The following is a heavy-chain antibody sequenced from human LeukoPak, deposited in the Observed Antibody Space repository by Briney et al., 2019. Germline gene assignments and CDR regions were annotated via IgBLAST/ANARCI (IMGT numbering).Heavy chain of an antibody. J-gene: IGHJ6*02. Sequence: GGSLRLSCAASGFTFSSYAMSWVRQAPGKGLEWVAVIWYDGSNKYYADSVKGRFTISRDNSKNTLYLQMNSLRAEDTAVYFCARGGGLDVWGQGATVTVSS. V-gene: IGHV3-33*08. D-gene: IGHD3-16*01. CDR2: IWYDGSNK. CDR1: GFTFSSYA. CDR3: ARGGGLDV.